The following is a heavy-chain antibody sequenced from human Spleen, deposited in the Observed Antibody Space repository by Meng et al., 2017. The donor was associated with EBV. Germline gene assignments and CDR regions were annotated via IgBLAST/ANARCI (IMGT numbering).Heavy chain of an antibody. J-gene: IGHJ4*02. CDR2: ISYDGSNK. CDR1: GFTFSSYG. CDR3: AKGGAAMAFDY. V-gene: IGHV3-30*18. Sequence: VQLVESGGGVVQPGRSLRLSCAASGFTFSSYGMHWVRQAPGKGLEWVAVISYDGSNKYYADSVKGRFTISRDNSKNTLYLQMNSLRAEDTAVYYCAKGGAAMAFDYWGQGTLVTV. D-gene: IGHD5-18*01.